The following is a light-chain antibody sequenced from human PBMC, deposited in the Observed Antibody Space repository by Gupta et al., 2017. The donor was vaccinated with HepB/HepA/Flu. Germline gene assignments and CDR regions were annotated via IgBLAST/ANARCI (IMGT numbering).Light chain of an antibody. Sequence: QPVLTQSSSASASLGSSVKLTCTLSSGHSNYIITWHQHQPGKAPRYLRKLKSSGTYDKGTGVPDRFSGSSSGDARSLTISNLQSEDEADYYCETWATNTLVFGGGTTLTVL. CDR2: LKSSGTY. CDR1: SGHSNYI. CDR3: ETWATNTLV. J-gene: IGLJ3*02. V-gene: IGLV4-60*03.